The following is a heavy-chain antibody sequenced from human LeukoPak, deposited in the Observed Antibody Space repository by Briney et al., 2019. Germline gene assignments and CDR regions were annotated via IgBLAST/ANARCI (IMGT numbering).Heavy chain of an antibody. Sequence: GGSLGLSCAASGFTFSSYAMSWVRRAPGKGLEWASAFSGRGGSTYYADSVKGRFTISRDNSKNTLYLQMNSLRAEDTAVYYCAKAAYRSNPKTNFFGYWGQGTLVTVSS. CDR1: GFTFSSYA. V-gene: IGHV3-23*01. CDR2: FSGRGGST. J-gene: IGHJ4*02. CDR3: AKAAYRSNPKTNFFGY. D-gene: IGHD6-13*01.